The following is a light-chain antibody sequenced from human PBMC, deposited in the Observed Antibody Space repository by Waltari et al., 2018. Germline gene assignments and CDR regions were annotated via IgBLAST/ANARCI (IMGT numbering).Light chain of an antibody. CDR1: QSVTND. Sequence: DIVLTQSPATLSLSPGERATLSCRASQSVTNDLAWYQLKPGQAPRLLIYDASNRATGIPARFSGSGSGTDFTLTISNLEPEDSAVYYCQQRSKWPLTFGGGTKVEIK. V-gene: IGKV3-11*01. CDR2: DAS. CDR3: QQRSKWPLT. J-gene: IGKJ4*01.